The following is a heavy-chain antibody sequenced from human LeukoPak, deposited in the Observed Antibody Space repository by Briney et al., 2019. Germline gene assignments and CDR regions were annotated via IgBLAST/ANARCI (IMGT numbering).Heavy chain of an antibody. V-gene: IGHV4-59*08. CDR2: IYYSGST. J-gene: IGHJ4*02. CDR3: ARHDHYYGSGSYYRR. D-gene: IGHD3-10*01. CDR1: GGSISSYY. Sequence: KPSETLSLTCTVSGGSISSYYWSWIRQPPGKGLEWIGYIYYSGSTNYNPSLKSRVTISVDTSKNQFSLKLSSVTAADTAVYYCARHDHYYGSGSYYRRWGQGTLVTVSS.